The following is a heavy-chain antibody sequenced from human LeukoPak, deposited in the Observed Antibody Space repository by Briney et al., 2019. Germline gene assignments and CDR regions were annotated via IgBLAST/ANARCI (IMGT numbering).Heavy chain of an antibody. V-gene: IGHV3-23*01. J-gene: IGHJ4*02. CDR2: ISGSGGST. Sequence: GGSLRLSCAASGFTFSSYAMSWVRQAPGKGLEWVSAISGSGGSTYYADSVKGRFTIARDNAKNSLYLQMNSLRAEDTAVYYCARGGSYYGIDYWGQGTLVTVSS. CDR1: GFTFSSYA. CDR3: ARGGSYYGIDY. D-gene: IGHD1-26*01.